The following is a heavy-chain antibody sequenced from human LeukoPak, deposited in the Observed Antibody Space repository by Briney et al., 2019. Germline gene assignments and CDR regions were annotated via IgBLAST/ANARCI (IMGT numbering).Heavy chain of an antibody. CDR3: ARDPYSGNYGAYYYYYMDV. D-gene: IGHD1-26*01. J-gene: IGHJ6*03. CDR1: GFTFTSYN. Sequence: PGGSLRLSCAASGFTFTSYNMNWVRQAPGKGPEWVSSITSSSYIYYADSVKGRFTISRDNAKNSLYLQMDSLRVEDTAEYYCARDPYSGNYGAYYYYYMDVWGKGTTVTVSS. CDR2: ITSSSYI. V-gene: IGHV3-21*06.